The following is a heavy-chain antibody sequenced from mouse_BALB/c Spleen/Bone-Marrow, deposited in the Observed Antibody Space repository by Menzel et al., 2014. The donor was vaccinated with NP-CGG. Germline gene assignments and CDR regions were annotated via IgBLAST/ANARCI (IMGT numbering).Heavy chain of an antibody. J-gene: IGHJ2*01. D-gene: IGHD2-4*01. CDR1: GFTFSNYG. CDR2: ISSGGTYT. V-gene: IGHV5-6*01. CDR3: ARRRDYDYFDY. Sequence: EVQGVESGGDLVKPGGSLKLSCAASGFTFSNYGMSWVRQTPDKRLEWVATISSGGTYTFYPDSVKGRFTISRDNTKNTLTLQMTSLKSEDTAMYYCARRRDYDYFDYWGQGTTLTVSS.